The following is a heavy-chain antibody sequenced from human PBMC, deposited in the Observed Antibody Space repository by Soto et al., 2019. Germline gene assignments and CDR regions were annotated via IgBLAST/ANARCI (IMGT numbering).Heavy chain of an antibody. D-gene: IGHD3-22*01. CDR3: AREKGRSYYYDSSGLVSAFDI. J-gene: IGHJ3*02. V-gene: IGHV3-21*01. Sequence: GSLRLSCAASGFTFSSYSMNWVRQAPGKGLEWVSSISSSSSYIYYADSVKGRFTISRDNAKNSLYLQMNSLRAEDTAVYYCAREKGRSYYYDSSGLVSAFDIWAKGQWSPSPQ. CDR1: GFTFSSYS. CDR2: ISSSSSYI.